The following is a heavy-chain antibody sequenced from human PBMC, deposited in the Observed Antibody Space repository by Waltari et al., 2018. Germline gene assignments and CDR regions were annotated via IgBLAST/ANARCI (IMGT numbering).Heavy chain of an antibody. J-gene: IGHJ4*02. CDR3: VRGGRLATAAPDY. CDR1: GFTFPYYN. Sequence: QVQLVESGGGLVQPGRSLRLSCAASGFTFPYYNMHWVRQAPGKGLEWVALISYDGNNKYYADSMTGRFTISRDNSKNTLCLQMDNLTPEDTGVYFCVRGGRLATAAPDYWGQGTLVTVSS. D-gene: IGHD6-13*01. CDR2: ISYDGNNK. V-gene: IGHV3-30-3*01.